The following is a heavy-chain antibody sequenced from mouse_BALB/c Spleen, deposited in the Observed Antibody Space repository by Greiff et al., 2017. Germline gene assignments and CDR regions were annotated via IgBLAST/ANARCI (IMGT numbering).Heavy chain of an antibody. V-gene: IGHV1S81*02. CDR1: GYTFTSYW. CDR2: INPSNGRT. D-gene: IGHD3-1*01. J-gene: IGHJ2*01. Sequence: VQLQQPGAELVKPGASVKLSCKASGYTFTSYWMHWVKQRPGHGLEWIGEINPSNGRTNYNEKFKSKATLTVDKSSSTAYMQLSSLTSEDSAVYYAASFRRENYFDYWGQGTTLTVSS. CDR3: ASFRRENYFDY.